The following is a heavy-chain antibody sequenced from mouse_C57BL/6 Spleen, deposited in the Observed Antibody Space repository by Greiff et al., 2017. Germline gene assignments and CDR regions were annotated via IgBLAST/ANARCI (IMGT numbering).Heavy chain of an antibody. J-gene: IGHJ3*01. V-gene: IGHV5-6*01. CDR1: GFTFSSYG. D-gene: IGHD2-5*01. Sequence: LVESGGDLVKPGGSLKLSCAASGFTFSSYGMSWVRQTPDKRLEWVATISSGGSYTYYPDSVKGRFTISRDNAKNTLYLQMSSLKSEDTAMYYCARQSNQAWFAYWGQGTLVTVSA. CDR2: ISSGGSYT. CDR3: ARQSNQAWFAY.